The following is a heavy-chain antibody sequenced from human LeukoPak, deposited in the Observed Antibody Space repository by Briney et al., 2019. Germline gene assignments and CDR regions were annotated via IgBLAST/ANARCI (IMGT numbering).Heavy chain of an antibody. V-gene: IGHV3-30*04. D-gene: IGHD1-1*01. CDR2: ISYDGSKK. CDR3: AKAGKTAWFDP. Sequence: AGVSLRLSCAASGFIFGNYALHWVRQAPGKGLEWVAVISYDGSKKYYADSVRGRVTISRDNSKKVVYLQMNSLRVEDTASYYCAKAGKTAWFDPWGQGTLVTVSS. J-gene: IGHJ5*02. CDR1: GFIFGNYA.